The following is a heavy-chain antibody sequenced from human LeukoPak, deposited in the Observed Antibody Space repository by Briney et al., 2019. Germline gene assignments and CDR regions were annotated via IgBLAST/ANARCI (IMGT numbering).Heavy chain of an antibody. Sequence: AAVKVSCKASGYTFTTYGISWVRQAPGQWLEWIGWSSPYSGNTDYAQKFQGRVAMTTDASTTTAYMELRSLISDDTAVYYCARADPTNSGDEYFDYWGQGTLITVSS. CDR3: ARADPTNSGDEYFDY. V-gene: IGHV1-18*01. J-gene: IGHJ4*02. CDR1: GYTFTTYG. D-gene: IGHD6-25*01. CDR2: SSPYSGNT.